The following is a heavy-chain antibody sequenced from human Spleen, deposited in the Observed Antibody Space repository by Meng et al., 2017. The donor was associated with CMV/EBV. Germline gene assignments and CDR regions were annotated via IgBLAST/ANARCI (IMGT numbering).Heavy chain of an antibody. V-gene: IGHV3-48*03. CDR1: GFTFSGHA. J-gene: IGHJ6*02. CDR2: ISSSGNTK. D-gene: IGHD3-3*01. CDR3: AGASQELRFLEWLGEGLGYGMDV. Sequence: GESLKISCVASGFTFSGHAVHWVRQAPGKGLEWISYISSSGNTKEYADSVRGRFTISRDNAKNSVYLEMNSLRVDDTAVFYCAGASQELRFLEWLGEGLGYGMDVWGQGTTVTVSS.